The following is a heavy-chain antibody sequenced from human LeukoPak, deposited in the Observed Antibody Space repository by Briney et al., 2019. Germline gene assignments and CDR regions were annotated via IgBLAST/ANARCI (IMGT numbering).Heavy chain of an antibody. CDR2: ISGSGGST. CDR1: GFTFSSYA. CDR3: ARDAPYSGYDKDAFDI. Sequence: PGGSLRLSCAASGFTFSSYAMSWVRQAPGKGLEWASAISGSGGSTYYSDSVKGRFTISRDNSKNTLYLQMNSLRAEDTAVYYCARDAPYSGYDKDAFDIWGQGTMVTVSS. D-gene: IGHD5-12*01. V-gene: IGHV3-23*01. J-gene: IGHJ3*02.